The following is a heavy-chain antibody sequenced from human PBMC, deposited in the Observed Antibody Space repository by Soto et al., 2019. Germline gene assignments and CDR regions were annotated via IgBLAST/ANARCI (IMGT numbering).Heavy chain of an antibody. CDR1: GGSISSYY. Sequence: PSETLSLTCTVSGGSISSYYWSWIRQPAGKGLEWIGRIYTSGSTNYNPSLKSRVTMSVDTSKNQFSLKLSSVTAADTAVYYGARDFGIAAAHRLDVWGNGPTVTVS. J-gene: IGHJ6*03. V-gene: IGHV4-4*07. D-gene: IGHD6-13*01. CDR3: ARDFGIAAAHRLDV. CDR2: IYTSGST.